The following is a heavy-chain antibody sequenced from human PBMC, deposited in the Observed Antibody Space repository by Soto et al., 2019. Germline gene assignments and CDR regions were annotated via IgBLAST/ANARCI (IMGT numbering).Heavy chain of an antibody. D-gene: IGHD2-21*01. CDR1: RVTFSTFA. CDR3: ARAVVVKAGYFDY. Sequence: GGSLRLSCAASRVTFSTFAMNWVRQAPGKGLEWVSGITGGSGFTFYADSVKGRFTISRDDSENTLFLQMSSLRAEDTAVYYCARAVVVKAGYFDYWGQGTLVTVSS. V-gene: IGHV3-23*01. CDR2: ITGGSGFT. J-gene: IGHJ4*02.